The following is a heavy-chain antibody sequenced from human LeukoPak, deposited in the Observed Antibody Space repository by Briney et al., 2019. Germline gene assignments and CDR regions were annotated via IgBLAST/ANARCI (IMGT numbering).Heavy chain of an antibody. CDR3: ARVMDHGYSDY. CDR1: GGSISSSSYY. V-gene: IGHV4-39*01. Sequence: WETLSLTCTVSGGSISSSSYYWGWIRQPPGKGLEWIGSIYYSGSTYYNPSLKSRVTISVDTSKNQFSLKLSSVTAADTAVYYCARVMDHGYSDYWGQGTLVTVSS. J-gene: IGHJ4*02. CDR2: IYYSGST. D-gene: IGHD2-21*01.